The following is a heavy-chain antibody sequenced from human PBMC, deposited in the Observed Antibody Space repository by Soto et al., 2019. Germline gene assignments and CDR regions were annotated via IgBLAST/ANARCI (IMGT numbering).Heavy chain of an antibody. V-gene: IGHV3-33*01. D-gene: IGHD3-9*01. CDR2: IWYDGSNT. J-gene: IGHJ3*02. Sequence: QVQLVESGGGVVQPGRSLRLSCASSGFTLGRFGMHWVRQAPGKGLEWVAVIWYDGSNTYYVDSVKGRFTVSRDNPKNTLYLQMNSLRAEDTAVYYCARSSFDWFAFDIWGPGTMVTVSA. CDR3: ARSSFDWFAFDI. CDR1: GFTLGRFG.